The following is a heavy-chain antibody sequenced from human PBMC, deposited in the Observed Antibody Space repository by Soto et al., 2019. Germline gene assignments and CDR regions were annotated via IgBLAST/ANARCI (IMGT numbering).Heavy chain of an antibody. V-gene: IGHV3-30*18. J-gene: IGHJ6*02. D-gene: IGHD5-18*01. CDR3: AKDPREAMVRHYYWYYGMDV. CDR2: ISHDGSNV. CDR1: GFTFSSYG. Sequence: QVQLVESGGGVVQPGRSLRLSCAASGFTFSSYGMHWVRQAPGKGPEWVAVISHDGSNVYYADSVKGRFTISRDNSKNTLYLQMNSLRNEDTAVFYCAKDPREAMVRHYYWYYGMDVWGQGTTVTVSS.